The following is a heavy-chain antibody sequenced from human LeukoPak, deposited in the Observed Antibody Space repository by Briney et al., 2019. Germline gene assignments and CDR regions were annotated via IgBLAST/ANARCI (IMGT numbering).Heavy chain of an antibody. D-gene: IGHD6-6*01. V-gene: IGHV3-48*03. CDR3: ARGSSSRPEAWGY. J-gene: IGHJ4*02. CDR1: GFTFSSYE. Sequence: GGSLRLSCAASGFTFSSYEMNWVRQAPGKGLEWVSYISSGGSTIYYADSVKGRFTISRDNAKNSLYLQMNSLRAENTAVYYCARGSSSRPEAWGYWGQGTLVTVSS. CDR2: ISSGGSTI.